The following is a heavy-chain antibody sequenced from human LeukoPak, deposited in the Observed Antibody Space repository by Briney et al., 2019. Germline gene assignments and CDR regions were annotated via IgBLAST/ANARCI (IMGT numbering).Heavy chain of an antibody. CDR2: VHYSGST. D-gene: IGHD2-15*01. J-gene: IGHJ4*02. Sequence: SETLSLTCSVFTGSISSYQWSWIRQPPGKALEWIGYVHYSGSTNYNPSLKSRVSMSVDTSKNQFSLKLISVTAADTAVYYCARHGCYYFDYWGQGTLVTVSS. CDR1: TGSISSYQ. V-gene: IGHV4-59*08. CDR3: ARHGCYYFDY.